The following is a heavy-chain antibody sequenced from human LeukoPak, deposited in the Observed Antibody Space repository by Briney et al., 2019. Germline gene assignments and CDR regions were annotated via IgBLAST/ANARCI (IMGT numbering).Heavy chain of an antibody. J-gene: IGHJ4*02. D-gene: IGHD2-2*01. CDR1: GYSFSSGYY. V-gene: IGHV4-38-2*01. CDR2: IYHSGST. Sequence: SETLSLTCAVSGYSFSSGYYWGWIRQPPGKGLEWIGSIYHSGSTHYNPSLKSRVTMSVDTSKNQFSLKLSSVTAADTSVYYCARNRTSSYFDYWGQGTLVTVSS. CDR3: ARNRTSSYFDY.